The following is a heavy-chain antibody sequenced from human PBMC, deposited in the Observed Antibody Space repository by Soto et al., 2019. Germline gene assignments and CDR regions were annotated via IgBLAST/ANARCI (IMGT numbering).Heavy chain of an antibody. CDR3: ARDRLVPYGYGMDV. Sequence: QMQLVESGGGVVQPGRSLRLSCAASGFTFRSYGIHGVAQPQGKGRGWVELIWFDGSKKYYVDSVKGRFAVSRDNSKNTLYLQMNSLRVEDTAVYYCARDRLVPYGYGMDVWGQGTTVTVSS. J-gene: IGHJ6*02. V-gene: IGHV3-33*01. CDR1: GFTFRSYG. CDR2: IWFDGSKK. D-gene: IGHD2-2*01.